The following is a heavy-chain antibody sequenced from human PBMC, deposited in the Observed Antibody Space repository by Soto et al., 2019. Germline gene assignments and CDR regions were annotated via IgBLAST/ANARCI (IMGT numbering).Heavy chain of an antibody. V-gene: IGHV2-26*01. CDR3: ARILRMSPPSRLWLAKNWFDP. CDR2: IFSNDEK. J-gene: IGHJ5*02. D-gene: IGHD6-19*01. CDR1: GFSLSNARMG. Sequence: SGPTLVNPTETLTLTCTVSGFSLSNARMGVSWIRQPPGKALEWLAHIFSNDEKSYSTSLKSRLTISKDTSKSQVVLTMTNMDPVDTATYYCARILRMSPPSRLWLAKNWFDPWGQGTLVTVSS.